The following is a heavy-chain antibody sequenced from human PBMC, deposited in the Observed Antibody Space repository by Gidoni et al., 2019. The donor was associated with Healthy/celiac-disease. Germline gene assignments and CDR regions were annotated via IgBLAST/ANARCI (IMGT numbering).Heavy chain of an antibody. V-gene: IGHV3-30*03. Sequence: YNEGHRHYADSVKGHFTISRDNSKNTVYLQMNSLRSGDTAIYFCARDVSGGWKHLDDWGQGTLVTVSS. CDR3: ARDVSGGWKHLDD. J-gene: IGHJ4*02. CDR2: YNEGHR. D-gene: IGHD2-15*01.